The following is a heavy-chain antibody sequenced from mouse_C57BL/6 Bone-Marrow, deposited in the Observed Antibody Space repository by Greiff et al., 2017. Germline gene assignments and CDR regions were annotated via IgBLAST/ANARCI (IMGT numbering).Heavy chain of an antibody. CDR1: GYTFTSYW. J-gene: IGHJ3*01. Sequence: QVQLQQPGAELVQPGASVKLSCKASGYTFTSYWMHWVKQRPGRGLEWIGRIDPNSGGTKYNEKFKGKGTLTVDKPSSTAYMQLSSLTSEDSAVYYCARSGDYDYSAWFAYWGQGTLVTVSA. CDR2: IDPNSGGT. D-gene: IGHD2-4*01. CDR3: ARSGDYDYSAWFAY. V-gene: IGHV1-72*01.